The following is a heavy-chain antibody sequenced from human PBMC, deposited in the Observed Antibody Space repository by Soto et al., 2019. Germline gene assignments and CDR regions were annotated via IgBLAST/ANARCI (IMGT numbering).Heavy chain of an antibody. D-gene: IGHD3-16*01. CDR2: INTDGSST. CDR3: AKGGVDTFGLSY. J-gene: IGHJ4*02. Sequence: EVQLVESGGGLVQPGGSLRLSCAVSGFTFSSFWMHWVRQAPGEGLVWVSRINTDGSSTSYADSVKGRFTISRDNAKNKLYLQMISLRVEDTDMYYCAKGGVDTFGLSYWGQGTLVTVSS. CDR1: GFTFSSFW. V-gene: IGHV3-74*01.